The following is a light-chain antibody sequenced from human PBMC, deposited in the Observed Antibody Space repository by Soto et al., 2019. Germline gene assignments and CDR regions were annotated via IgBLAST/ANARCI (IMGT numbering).Light chain of an antibody. Sequence: IALTQSPATLSLSPGVRATLSCRASQSVSSYLAWYQQKPGQAPRLLIYDASNRATGIPARFSGSGSGTDFTLTISSLEPEDFAVYYCQQRSNWQAFGQGTRVEIK. CDR1: QSVSSY. V-gene: IGKV3-11*01. CDR2: DAS. CDR3: QQRSNWQA. J-gene: IGKJ5*01.